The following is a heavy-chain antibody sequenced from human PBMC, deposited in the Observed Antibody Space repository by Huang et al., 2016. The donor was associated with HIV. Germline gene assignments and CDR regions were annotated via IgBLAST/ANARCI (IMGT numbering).Heavy chain of an antibody. D-gene: IGHD5-18*01. V-gene: IGHV5-51*01. CDR1: GYSFAKYW. CDR3: ARLDTARNYYYYGLDV. J-gene: IGHJ6*02. Sequence: EEQLVQSGAEVKKPGESLKISCEGSGYSFAKYWIGWVRQMPRKGLEWMGIIYPEDSDTRYSPSVQGQVSISADKSISTAYLQWSSLKASDTAMYYCARLDTARNYYYYGLDVWGQGTSVIVSS. CDR2: IYPEDSDT.